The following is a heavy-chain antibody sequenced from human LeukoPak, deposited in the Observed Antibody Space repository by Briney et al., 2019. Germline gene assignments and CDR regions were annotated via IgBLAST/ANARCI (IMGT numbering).Heavy chain of an antibody. V-gene: IGHV3-23*01. CDR1: EFTFSSYA. Sequence: PGGSLRLSCATSEFTFSSYAMSWVRQAPGKGLEWVSGIGASGGSTYYADSVKGRFTISRDNSKNTLYLQMNSLRAEDTAVYYCAKVPGIAVAGDAFDIWGQGTMVTVSS. CDR3: AKVPGIAVAGDAFDI. D-gene: IGHD6-19*01. J-gene: IGHJ3*02. CDR2: IGASGGST.